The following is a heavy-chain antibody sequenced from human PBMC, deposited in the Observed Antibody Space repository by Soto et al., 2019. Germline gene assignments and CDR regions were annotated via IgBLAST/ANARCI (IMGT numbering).Heavy chain of an antibody. V-gene: IGHV3-64D*06. Sequence: GSLRLSCSASGFTFNSYAMHWVRQAAGKGLEFVSAISSYGADTYYADSVKGRFAISRDNSKNTLYRQMSSLRAEDTALYYCVKEGYMRSDWYGQFDYWGQGA. D-gene: IGHD6-19*01. CDR2: ISSYGADT. J-gene: IGHJ4*02. CDR3: VKEGYMRSDWYGQFDY. CDR1: GFTFNSYA.